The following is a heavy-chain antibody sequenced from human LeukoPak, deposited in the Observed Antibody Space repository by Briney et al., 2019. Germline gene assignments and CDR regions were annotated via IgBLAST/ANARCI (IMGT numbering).Heavy chain of an antibody. Sequence: SETLSLTCTVSGGSISSYYWSWIRQPPGKGLEWMGYIYYSGSTNYNPSLKSRVTISVDTSKKQFSLKLSSVTAADTAVYYCARGLYGGNYYYYCYMDVWGKGTTVTVSS. D-gene: IGHD4-23*01. CDR3: ARGLYGGNYYYYCYMDV. CDR1: GGSISSYY. V-gene: IGHV4-59*01. CDR2: IYYSGST. J-gene: IGHJ6*03.